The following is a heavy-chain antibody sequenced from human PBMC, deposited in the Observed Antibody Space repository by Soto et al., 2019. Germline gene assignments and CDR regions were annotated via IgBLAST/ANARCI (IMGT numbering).Heavy chain of an antibody. CDR3: TSAERGKTGVRV. CDR1: GFTFSDYY. J-gene: IGHJ4*02. CDR2: ISQSGAYT. D-gene: IGHD1-1*01. V-gene: IGHV3-11*06. Sequence: VQLEESGGDLVQPGGSLRLSCAASGFTFSDYYISWVRQAPGRGLEWLSYISQSGAYTNYADSLRGRFTISRDNAKNSVYLQMNSLRAEDTAVYYCTSAERGKTGVRVWGQGTLVTVSS.